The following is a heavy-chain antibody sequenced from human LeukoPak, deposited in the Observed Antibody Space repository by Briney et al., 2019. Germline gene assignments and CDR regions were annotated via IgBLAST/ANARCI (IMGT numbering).Heavy chain of an antibody. J-gene: IGHJ3*02. D-gene: IGHD3-3*01. CDR3: ARGSGLAAFDI. V-gene: IGHV3-53*01. CDR1: GFTVSSNY. CDR2: IYSGGST. Sequence: GGSLRLSCAASGFTVSSNYMSWDRQAPGKGLEWVSVIYSGGSTYYADSVKGRFTISRDNSKNTLYLQMNSLRAEDTAVYYCARGSGLAAFDIWGQGTMVTVSS.